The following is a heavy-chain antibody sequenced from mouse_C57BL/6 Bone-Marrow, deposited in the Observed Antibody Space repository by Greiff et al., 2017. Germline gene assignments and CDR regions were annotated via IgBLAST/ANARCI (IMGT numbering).Heavy chain of an antibody. CDR3: ASRDYFDY. Sequence: QVQLQQPGAELVRPGTSVKLSCKASGYTFTSYWMPWVKQRPGQGLEWIGVIDPSDSYTNYNQKFKGKATLTVDTSSSTAYMQLSSLTSEDSAVYYCASRDYFDYWGQGTTLTVSS. J-gene: IGHJ2*01. D-gene: IGHD3-1*01. V-gene: IGHV1-59*01. CDR1: GYTFTSYW. CDR2: IDPSDSYT.